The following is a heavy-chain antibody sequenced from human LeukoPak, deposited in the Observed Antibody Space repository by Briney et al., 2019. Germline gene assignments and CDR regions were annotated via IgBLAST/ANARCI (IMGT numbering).Heavy chain of an antibody. CDR3: ARYSGTIRISGVAKGAFDI. D-gene: IGHD3-3*01. CDR1: GGSISSGGYS. Sequence: SETLSLTCAVSGGSISSGGYSWSWIRQPPGKGLEWIGYIYHSGSTYYNPSLKSRVTISVDRSKNQFSLKLSSVTAADTAVYYCARYSGTIRISGVAKGAFDIWGQGTMVTVSS. J-gene: IGHJ3*02. V-gene: IGHV4-30-2*01. CDR2: IYHSGST.